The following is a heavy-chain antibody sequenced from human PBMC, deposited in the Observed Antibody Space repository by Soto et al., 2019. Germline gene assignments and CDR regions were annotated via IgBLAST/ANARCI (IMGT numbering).Heavy chain of an antibody. J-gene: IGHJ6*03. D-gene: IGHD3-10*02. Sequence: GGSLRLSCAASGFTFSSYGMHWVRQAPGKGLEWVAVISYDGSNKYYADSVKGRFTISRDNSKNTLYLQMNSLRAEDTAVYYCAKDLEAMFPPYYMDVWGKGTTVTVSS. V-gene: IGHV3-30*18. CDR1: GFTFSSYG. CDR2: ISYDGSNK. CDR3: AKDLEAMFPPYYMDV.